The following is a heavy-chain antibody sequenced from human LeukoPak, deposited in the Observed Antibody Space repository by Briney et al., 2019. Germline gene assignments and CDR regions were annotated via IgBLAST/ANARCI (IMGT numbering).Heavy chain of an antibody. Sequence: AGGSLRLYCAASGFSFSSYSMSWVRQAPGKGLEWVSVISGGGDKIFYADSVKGRFTISRDNSKNMVYLQMNSLRAEDTAFYYCRKHSYVGVNWFDPRGQGTLVTVSS. V-gene: IGHV3-23*01. J-gene: IGHJ5*02. CDR2: ISGGGDKI. D-gene: IGHD5-18*01. CDR1: GFSFSSYS. CDR3: RKHSYVGVNWFDP.